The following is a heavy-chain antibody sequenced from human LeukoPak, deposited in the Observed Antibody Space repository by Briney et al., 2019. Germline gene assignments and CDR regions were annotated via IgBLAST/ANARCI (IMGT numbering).Heavy chain of an antibody. CDR3: ARPAERLDIYYFDY. Sequence: ASVKVSCKASGYTFTSYYIHWVRQAPGQGLEYMGWINPNSGGTNYAQKFQGRVTMTRDTSISTAYMELSRLTSDDTAVYYCARPAERLDIYYFDYWGQGTLVTVSS. D-gene: IGHD5-12*01. CDR1: GYTFTSYY. CDR2: INPNSGGT. V-gene: IGHV1-2*02. J-gene: IGHJ4*02.